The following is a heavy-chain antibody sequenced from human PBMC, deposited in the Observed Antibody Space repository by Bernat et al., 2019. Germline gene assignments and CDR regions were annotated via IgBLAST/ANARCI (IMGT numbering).Heavy chain of an antibody. J-gene: IGHJ6*02. CDR3: ARGMVRGVPRRGAGDYGMDV. V-gene: IGHV3-30-3*01. D-gene: IGHD3-10*01. CDR1: GFTVSSNY. CDR2: ISYDGSNK. Sequence: VQLVESGGGLVQPGGSLRLSCAASGFTVSSNYMSWVRQAPGKGLEWVAVISYDGSNKYYADSVKGRFTISRDNSKNTLYLQMNSLRAEDTAVYYCARGMVRGVPRRGAGDYGMDVWGQGTTVTVSS.